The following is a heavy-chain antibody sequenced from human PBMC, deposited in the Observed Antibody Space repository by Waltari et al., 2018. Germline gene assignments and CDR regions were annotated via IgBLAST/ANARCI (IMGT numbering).Heavy chain of an antibody. CDR3: ASARGVAATYYFDS. CDR1: GGSISGGYD. Sequence: QVQLQVSGPGLVKPSETLSLTCAVSGGSISGGYDWTWIRQSPGKGLEWIGYIYGTGGNTNYNSSLKNRVTISKDTSKNQFSLKLSSVTAADTAVYYCASARGVAATYYFDSWGPGVLVTVSS. V-gene: IGHV4-38-2*01. D-gene: IGHD2-15*01. J-gene: IGHJ4*02. CDR2: IYGTGGNT.